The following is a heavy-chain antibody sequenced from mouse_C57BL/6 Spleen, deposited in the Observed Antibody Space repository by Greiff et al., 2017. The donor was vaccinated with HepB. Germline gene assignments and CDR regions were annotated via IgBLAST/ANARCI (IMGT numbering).Heavy chain of an antibody. J-gene: IGHJ3*01. Sequence: VQLQQSGAELVRPGASVTLSCKASGYTFTDYEMHWVKQTPVHGLEWIGAIDPETGGTAYNQKFKGKAILTADKSSSTAYMELRSLTSEDSAVYYCTGTLLSWFAYGGQGTLVTVSA. V-gene: IGHV1-15*01. CDR2: IDPETGGT. CDR1: GYTFTDYE. D-gene: IGHD2-1*01. CDR3: TGTLLSWFAY.